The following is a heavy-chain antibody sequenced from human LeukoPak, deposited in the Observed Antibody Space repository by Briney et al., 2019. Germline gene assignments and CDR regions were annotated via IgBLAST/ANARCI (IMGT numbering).Heavy chain of an antibody. J-gene: IGHJ4*02. CDR1: GFTFSSYS. CDR2: ISSSSSYI. CDR3: ARDRSSWPSFDY. V-gene: IGHV3-21*01. D-gene: IGHD6-13*01. Sequence: GGSLRLSCAASGFTFSSYSMNWVRQAPGKGLKWVSSISSSSSYIYYADSVKGRFTISRDNAKNSLYLQMNSLRAEDTAVYYCARDRSSWPSFDYWGQGTLVTVSS.